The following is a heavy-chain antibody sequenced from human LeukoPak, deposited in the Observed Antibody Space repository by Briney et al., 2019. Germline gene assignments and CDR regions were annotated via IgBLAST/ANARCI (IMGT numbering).Heavy chain of an antibody. J-gene: IGHJ4*02. D-gene: IGHD3-9*01. CDR3: ARHVYYDILTGFDY. CDR1: GYSISSGYY. V-gene: IGHV4-38-2*02. CDR2: IYHSGST. Sequence: PSETLSLTCTVSGYSISSGYYWGWIRQPPGKGLEWIGSIYHSGSTYYNPSLKSRVTISVDTSKNQFSLKLSSVTAADTAVYYCARHVYYDILTGFDYWGQGTLVTVSS.